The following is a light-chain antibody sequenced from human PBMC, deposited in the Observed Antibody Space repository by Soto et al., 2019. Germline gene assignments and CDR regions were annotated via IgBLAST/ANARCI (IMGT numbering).Light chain of an antibody. V-gene: IGLV6-57*03. J-gene: IGLJ3*02. CDR2: EDN. Sequence: NFMLTQPHSVSESPGKTVTISCTRSSGSIASNYVQWYQQRPGSAPPTVIYEDNQRPSGVPDRFSGSIDSSSNSASLTISGLKTEDEADYYCRSYDRSNHRVFGGGTKLTVL. CDR3: RSYDRSNHRV. CDR1: SGSIASNY.